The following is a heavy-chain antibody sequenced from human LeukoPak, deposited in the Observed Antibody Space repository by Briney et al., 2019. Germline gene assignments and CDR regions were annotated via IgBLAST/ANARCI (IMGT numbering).Heavy chain of an antibody. D-gene: IGHD3-22*01. J-gene: IGHJ4*02. CDR3: ARSMSGYYGLADY. Sequence: ASVKVSCKASGYTFTSYGISWVRQAPGQGLGWMGWISSYNGNTNYAQKLQGRVTMTTDTSTSTAYMELRNLGSDDTAVYYCARSMSGYYGLADYWGQGTLVTVSS. CDR1: GYTFTSYG. CDR2: ISSYNGNT. V-gene: IGHV1-18*01.